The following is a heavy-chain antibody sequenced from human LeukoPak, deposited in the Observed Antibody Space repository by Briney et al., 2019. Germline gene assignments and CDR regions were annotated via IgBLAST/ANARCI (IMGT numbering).Heavy chain of an antibody. CDR1: GGSISNYY. D-gene: IGHD4-11*01. Sequence: PSETLSLTCTVSGGSISNYYWSWIRQPPGKGLEWIGYIYYSGSTNYNPSLKSRVTISVDTSKNQFSLKLSSVTAADTAVYYCARERATVTTEYFDYWGQGTLVTVSS. CDR2: IYYSGST. J-gene: IGHJ4*02. CDR3: ARERATVTTEYFDY. V-gene: IGHV4-59*01.